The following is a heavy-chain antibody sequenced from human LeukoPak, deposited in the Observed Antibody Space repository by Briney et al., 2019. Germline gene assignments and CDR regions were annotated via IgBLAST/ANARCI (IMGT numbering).Heavy chain of an antibody. V-gene: IGHV4-59*08. J-gene: IGHJ5*02. CDR1: DGSISNYY. CDR2: AYYSGST. D-gene: IGHD6-19*01. CDR3: ARNSAVATSRSWFDP. Sequence: SETLSLTCSVFDGSISNYYWSWIRQPPGKGLEWVGYAYYSGSTTYNPSLESRVTISVDTSKNQFSLKLTAVTAADTAAYYCARNSAVATSRSWFDPWGQGTLVTVSS.